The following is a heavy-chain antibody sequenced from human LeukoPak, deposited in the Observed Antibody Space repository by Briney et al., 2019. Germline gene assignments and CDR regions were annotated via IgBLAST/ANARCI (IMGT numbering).Heavy chain of an antibody. CDR2: ISGSGGST. Sequence: PGGSLRLSCAASGFTFSDYYMSWIRQAPGKGLEWVSAISGSGGSTYYADSVKGRFTISRDNSKNTLYLQMTSLRAEDTAEYYCAKSLFTSATGTGRAFHIWGQGTMVTVSS. D-gene: IGHD1-1*01. CDR3: AKSLFTSATGTGRAFHI. CDR1: GFTFSDYY. V-gene: IGHV3-23*01. J-gene: IGHJ3*02.